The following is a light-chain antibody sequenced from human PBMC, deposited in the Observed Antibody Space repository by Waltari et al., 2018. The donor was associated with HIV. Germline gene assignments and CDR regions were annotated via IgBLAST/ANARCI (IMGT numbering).Light chain of an antibody. V-gene: IGLV2-11*01. J-gene: IGLJ3*02. Sequence: QSALTQPRSVSGSPGQSVTISCTGTSSAVGNYDFVSWYQQHPGQAPTLIIYDVAKRPAGVPDRFSGSKSGNTASLTISGLQAEDESDYYCCSYAGIHTLVFGGGTKLTVL. CDR2: DVA. CDR1: SSAVGNYDF. CDR3: CSYAGIHTLV.